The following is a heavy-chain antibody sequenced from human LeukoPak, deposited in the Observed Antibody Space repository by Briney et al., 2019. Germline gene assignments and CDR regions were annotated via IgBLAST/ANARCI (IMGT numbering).Heavy chain of an antibody. Sequence: GGSLTLSCAASGLTFSSYNMNWVRQALGKGLEWVSFISSSSNYIYYTDSVKGRFTISRDNAKNSLFLQMNSLRAEDTAVYYCARGTPTTRDFDYWGQGTLVTVSS. V-gene: IGHV3-21*01. J-gene: IGHJ4*02. CDR3: ARGTPTTRDFDY. D-gene: IGHD4-11*01. CDR2: ISSSSNYI. CDR1: GLTFSSYN.